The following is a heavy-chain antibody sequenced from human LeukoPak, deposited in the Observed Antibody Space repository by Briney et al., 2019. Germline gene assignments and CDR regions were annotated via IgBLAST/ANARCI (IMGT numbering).Heavy chain of an antibody. CDR2: INPNSGGT. CDR1: GYTFTGYY. D-gene: IGHD3-10*01. CDR3: ARLVRGGGFHFDY. Sequence: ASVKVSCKASGYTFTGYYMHWVRQAPGQGLEWMGRINPNSGGTNYAQKFQGRVTMTRDTSISTAYMELSRLRSDDTAVYYCARLVRGGGFHFDYWGQGTLVTVPS. V-gene: IGHV1-2*06. J-gene: IGHJ4*02.